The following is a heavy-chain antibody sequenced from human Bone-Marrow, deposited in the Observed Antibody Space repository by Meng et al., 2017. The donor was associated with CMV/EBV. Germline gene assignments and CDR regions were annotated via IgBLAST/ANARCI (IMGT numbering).Heavy chain of an antibody. CDR2: IYHSGSP. V-gene: IGHV4-31*03. J-gene: IGHJ4*02. Sequence: SETLSLTCIVSGGPIRSGGYYWSWVRQHPEKGLEWIGHIYHSGSPVYNPSLGSRITISVDTSNNRFSLKLNSVTAADSALYFCASVPTDNFDGFDYWGQGTQVTVSS. D-gene: IGHD1-1*01. CDR3: ASVPTDNFDGFDY. CDR1: GGPIRSGGYY.